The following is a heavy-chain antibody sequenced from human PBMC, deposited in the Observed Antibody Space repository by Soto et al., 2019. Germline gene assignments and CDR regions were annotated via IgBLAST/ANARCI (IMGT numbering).Heavy chain of an antibody. D-gene: IGHD1-26*01. Sequence: GGSLRLSCAASGFTFSTFAMNWVRQAPGKGLEWVSGITGGSGFTFYADSVKGRFTISRDDSENTLFLQMSSLRAEDTAKYYCAKSGPTNYFDYWGQGTLVTVSS. CDR1: GFTFSTFA. V-gene: IGHV3-23*01. J-gene: IGHJ4*02. CDR3: AKSGPTNYFDY. CDR2: ITGGSGFT.